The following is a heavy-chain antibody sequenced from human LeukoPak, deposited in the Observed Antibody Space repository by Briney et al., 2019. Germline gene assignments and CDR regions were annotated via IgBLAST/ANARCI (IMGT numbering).Heavy chain of an antibody. V-gene: IGHV1-2*02. Sequence: ASVKVSCKASGYTFTGYYMHWVRQAPGQGLEWMGWINPNSGDTKYAQKFQGRVTMTRDTSISTAYMELSRLRSDDTAVYYCARDSYGSGSYVDYWGQGTLVTVSS. J-gene: IGHJ4*02. CDR3: ARDSYGSGSYVDY. CDR2: INPNSGDT. CDR1: GYTFTGYY. D-gene: IGHD3-10*01.